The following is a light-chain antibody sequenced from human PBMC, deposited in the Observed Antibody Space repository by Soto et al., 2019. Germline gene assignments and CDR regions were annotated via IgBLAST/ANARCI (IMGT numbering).Light chain of an antibody. Sequence: EIVMTQSPATLSLSPGERVTLSCRASQSVSSKLAWYQQKPGQAPRLLIYGASIRATGIPARFSGSGSGTEFTLTISSLQSEDFAVYYCQQYNNWPRTFGQGTKVEIK. CDR1: QSVSSK. V-gene: IGKV3-15*01. J-gene: IGKJ1*01. CDR2: GAS. CDR3: QQYNNWPRT.